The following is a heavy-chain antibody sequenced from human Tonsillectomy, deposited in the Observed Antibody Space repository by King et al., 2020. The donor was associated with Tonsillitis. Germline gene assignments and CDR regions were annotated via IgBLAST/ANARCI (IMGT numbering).Heavy chain of an antibody. CDR2: ISRDSGAT. CDR1: GFTFSSYS. Sequence: VQLVESGGGLVQPGGSLRLSCAASGFTFSSYSLNWVRQAPGKGLEWVSYISRDSGATNYADSVKGRFTISRDNAKNLLCLQMNSLRAEDTAVYYCVRDLNWAFDYWGQGTLGTVSS. CDR3: VRDLNWAFDY. V-gene: IGHV3-48*01. D-gene: IGHD7-27*01. J-gene: IGHJ4*02.